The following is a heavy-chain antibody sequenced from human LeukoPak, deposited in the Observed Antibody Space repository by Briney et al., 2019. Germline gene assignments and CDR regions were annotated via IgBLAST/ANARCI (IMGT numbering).Heavy chain of an antibody. D-gene: IGHD3-3*01. CDR2: ITSSSSYI. CDR1: GFTFSDYY. CDR3: ASAPTIFGVVYYMDV. J-gene: IGHJ6*03. Sequence: GGSLRLSCAASGFTFSDYYMSWIRQAPGEGLEWVSSITSSSSYITYTDSVKGRFTISRDNAKNSLYLQMNSLRAEDTAVYYCASAPTIFGVVYYMDVWGKGTTVTVSS. V-gene: IGHV3-11*06.